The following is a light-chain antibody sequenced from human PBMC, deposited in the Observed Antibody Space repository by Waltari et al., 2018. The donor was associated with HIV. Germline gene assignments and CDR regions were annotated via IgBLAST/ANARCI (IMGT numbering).Light chain of an antibody. CDR3: AAWDDSLSGRV. J-gene: IGLJ3*02. V-gene: IGLV1-47*01. CDR1: SPNIRSNY. CDR2: RNN. Sequence: QSVLTPPPSASGTPGPGVPIPFSGSSPNIRSNYVHLFPSLPGTAPKLLIYRNNQRPSGVPDRFSGSKSGTSASLAISGLRSEDEADYYCAAWDDSLSGRVFGGGTKLTVL.